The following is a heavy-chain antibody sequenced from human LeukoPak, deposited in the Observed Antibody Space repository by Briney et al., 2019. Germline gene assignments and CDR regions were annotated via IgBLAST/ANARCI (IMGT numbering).Heavy chain of an antibody. J-gene: IGHJ4*02. Sequence: GGSLRLSCAASGFTFSSYAMSWVRQAPGKGLEWVSAISGSGGSTYYADSVKGRFTISRDNSKNTLYLQMNSLRAEDTAVYYCAKDLYNVGASYTFDYWGQGTLVTVSS. CDR3: AKDLYNVGASYTFDY. CDR1: GFTFSSYA. V-gene: IGHV3-23*01. D-gene: IGHD1-26*01. CDR2: ISGSGGST.